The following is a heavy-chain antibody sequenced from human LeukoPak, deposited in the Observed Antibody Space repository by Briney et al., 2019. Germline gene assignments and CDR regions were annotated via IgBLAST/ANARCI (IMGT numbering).Heavy chain of an antibody. D-gene: IGHD3-22*01. CDR2: IIPIFGTA. Sequence: SVKVSCKASGGTFSSYAISWVRQAPGQGLEWMGGIIPIFGTANYAQKFQGRVTITTDESTSTAYMELSSLRSEDTAAYYCARGDYYYDSSGYRENWFDPWGQGTLVTVSS. J-gene: IGHJ5*02. CDR1: GGTFSSYA. V-gene: IGHV1-69*05. CDR3: ARGDYYYDSSGYRENWFDP.